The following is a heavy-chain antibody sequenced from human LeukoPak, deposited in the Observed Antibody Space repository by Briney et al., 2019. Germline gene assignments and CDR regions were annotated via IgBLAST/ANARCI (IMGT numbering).Heavy chain of an antibody. V-gene: IGHV3-11*01. CDR3: ARGRDGYKY. CDR1: GFTFSDYY. D-gene: IGHD5-24*01. J-gene: IGHJ4*02. Sequence: PGGSLRLSCAASGFTFSDYYMSWIRQAPGKGLEWLSYISSRGKTTHFADSVKGRFSVSRGNTNNTLYVQMNSLRAEDTAVYFCARGRDGYKYWGQGTLVTVSS. CDR2: ISSRGKTT.